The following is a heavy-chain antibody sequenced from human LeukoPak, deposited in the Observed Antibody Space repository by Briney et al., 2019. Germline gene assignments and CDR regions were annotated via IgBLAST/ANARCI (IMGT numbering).Heavy chain of an antibody. D-gene: IGHD3-10*01. CDR1: GYSFTSYW. CDR2: IYPGDSDT. V-gene: IGHV5-51*01. CDR3: VRHAYGSGSYYNVDGDY. Sequence: GESLKISCKGSGYSFTSYWIGLVRQMPGKGLEWMGIIYPGDSDTRYSPSFHGQVTISADKSISTAYLQWSSLKASDTAMYYCVRHAYGSGSYYNVDGDYWGQGTLVTVSS. J-gene: IGHJ4*02.